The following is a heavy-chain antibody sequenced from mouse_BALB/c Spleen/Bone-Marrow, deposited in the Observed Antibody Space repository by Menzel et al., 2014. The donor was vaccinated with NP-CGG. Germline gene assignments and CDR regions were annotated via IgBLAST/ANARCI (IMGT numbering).Heavy chain of an antibody. Sequence: QVQLTESGAELAKPGASVKMSCKASGYTFTSYWIHWVKQRPGQGLEWIGYINPSTGYTEYNQKFKDKATLTADKSFSTAYMQLSSLTSEDSAVYYCAPYSHEGVAYWGQGTLVTVSA. D-gene: IGHD2-12*01. V-gene: IGHV1-7*01. CDR1: GYTFTSYW. J-gene: IGHJ3*01. CDR2: INPSTGYT. CDR3: APYSHEGVAY.